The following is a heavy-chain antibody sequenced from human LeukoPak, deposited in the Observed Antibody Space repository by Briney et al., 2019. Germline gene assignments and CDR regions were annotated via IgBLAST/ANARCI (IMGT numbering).Heavy chain of an antibody. CDR1: GFTFNRYW. CDR3: VRHNYGYDY. Sequence: GGSLRLSCAASGFTFNRYWMHWVRQVPGKEVWVSHSHNDGNSVSYADSVKGRFTVSRDNAKNTLYLQMNRLRAEDTAVYYCVRHNYGYDYWGQGTLVTVSS. J-gene: IGHJ4*02. V-gene: IGHV3-74*01. D-gene: IGHD3-10*01. CDR2: SHNDGNSV.